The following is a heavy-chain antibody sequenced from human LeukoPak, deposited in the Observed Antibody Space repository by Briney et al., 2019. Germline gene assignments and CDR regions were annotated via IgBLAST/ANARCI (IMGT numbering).Heavy chain of an antibody. Sequence: SETLSLTCAVSGGSFSEYYWSWIRQPPGKGLELIGEISQSGSTNYNPSLKTRVSISLDTSKNQFSLKVTTLTAADTAFYYCARTYDTNGYTSDYWGQGALVTVSS. J-gene: IGHJ4*02. D-gene: IGHD3-22*01. V-gene: IGHV4-34*01. CDR1: GGSFSEYY. CDR3: ARTYDTNGYTSDY. CDR2: ISQSGST.